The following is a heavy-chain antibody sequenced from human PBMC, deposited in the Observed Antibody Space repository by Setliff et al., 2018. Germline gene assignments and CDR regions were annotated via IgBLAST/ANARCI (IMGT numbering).Heavy chain of an antibody. CDR1: GGTFSSYA. J-gene: IGHJ3*02. CDR2: IIPIFGTA. D-gene: IGHD3-9*01. CDR3: ARGTANMYDILTGYGAFDI. V-gene: IGHV1-69*13. Sequence: GASVKVSCKASGGTFSSYAISWVRQAPGQGFEWMGGIIPIFGTANYAQKFQGRVTITADESTSTAYMELSSLRSEDTAVYYCARGTANMYDILTGYGAFDIWGQGTMVTVSS.